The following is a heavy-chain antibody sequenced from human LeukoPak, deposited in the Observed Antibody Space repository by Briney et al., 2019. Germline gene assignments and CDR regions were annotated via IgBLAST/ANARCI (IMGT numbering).Heavy chain of an antibody. CDR1: GASISGFY. D-gene: IGHD6-13*01. CDR3: ARDVLAAAGTYDY. J-gene: IGHJ4*02. CDR2: IYYSGST. Sequence: PSETLSLTCTVSGASISGFYWSWIRQPPGKGLEWIGSIYYSGSTNYNPSLKSRVTISADRFKNQLSLKLSSVTAADTAVYFCARDVLAAAGTYDYWGQGTLVTVSS. V-gene: IGHV4-59*01.